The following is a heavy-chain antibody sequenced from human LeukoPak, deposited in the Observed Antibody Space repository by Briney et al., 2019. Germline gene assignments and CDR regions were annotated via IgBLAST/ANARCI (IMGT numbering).Heavy chain of an antibody. CDR1: GFTFSSYS. Sequence: GGSLRLSCAASGFTFSSYSMSWVRQAPGKGLEWVSAISGSGGSTYYADSVKGRFTISRDNSKNTLYLQMNSLRAEDTAVYYCARDYGDYKLDYWGQGTLVTVSS. D-gene: IGHD4-17*01. CDR2: ISGSGGST. J-gene: IGHJ4*02. CDR3: ARDYGDYKLDY. V-gene: IGHV3-23*01.